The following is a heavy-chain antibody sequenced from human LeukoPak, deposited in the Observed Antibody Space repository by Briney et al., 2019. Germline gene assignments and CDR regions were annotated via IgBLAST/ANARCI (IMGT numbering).Heavy chain of an antibody. CDR2: IYYSGST. CDR1: GGSISSSSYF. CDR3: ARIPARIAIFGVVRPYYMDV. Sequence: SGTLSLTCTVSGGSISSSSYFWGWIRQPPGKGLEWIGSIYYSGSTYNNPSLKSRVTISVDTSKNQFSLKLTSVTAADTAVYYCARIPARIAIFGVVRPYYMDVWGKGTTVTVSS. V-gene: IGHV4-39*01. J-gene: IGHJ6*03. D-gene: IGHD3-3*01.